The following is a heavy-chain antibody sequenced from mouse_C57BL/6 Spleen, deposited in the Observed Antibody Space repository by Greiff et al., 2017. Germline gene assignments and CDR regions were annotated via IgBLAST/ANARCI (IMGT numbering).Heavy chain of an antibody. V-gene: IGHV1-26*01. D-gene: IGHD2-14*01. J-gene: IGHJ2*01. CDR1: GYTFTDYY. CDR2: INPNNGGT. CDR3: AREIGDYFDY. Sequence: VQLQQSGPELVKPGASVKISCKASGYTFTDYYMNWVKQSHGKSLEWIGDINPNNGGTSYNQKFKGKATLTVDKSSSTAYMELRSLTSEDSAVYYCAREIGDYFDYWGQGTTLTVSS.